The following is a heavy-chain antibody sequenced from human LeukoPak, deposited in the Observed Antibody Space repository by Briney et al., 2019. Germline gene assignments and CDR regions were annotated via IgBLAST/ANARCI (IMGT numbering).Heavy chain of an antibody. CDR1: GGSISSYY. Sequence: PSETLSLTCTGSGGSISSYYWSWIRQPPGKGLELIGYIYYSGSTNSNPSLKNRVTISVDTSKHQFYLKLSSVTAADTAVYYCASTRRSYEGGYCSGGSCFWYFDLWGRGTLVTVSS. CDR2: IYYSGST. J-gene: IGHJ2*01. V-gene: IGHV4-59*08. D-gene: IGHD2-15*01. CDR3: ASTRRSYEGGYCSGGSCFWYFDL.